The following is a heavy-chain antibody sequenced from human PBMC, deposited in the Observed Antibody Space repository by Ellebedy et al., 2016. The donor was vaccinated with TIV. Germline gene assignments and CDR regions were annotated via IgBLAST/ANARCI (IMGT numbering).Heavy chain of an antibody. CDR1: GGSISSYF. V-gene: IGHV4-59*01. CDR3: TSWGDYGGNRHLDY. Sequence: SETLSLTXTVSGGSISSYFWRWIRQPPEKGLEWLGHFYYTGSTNYNPSLKSRVTISGDTSKNQFSLELSSVTAADTAVYYCTSWGDYGGNRHLDYWGQGTPVTVAS. D-gene: IGHD4-23*01. J-gene: IGHJ4*02. CDR2: FYYTGST.